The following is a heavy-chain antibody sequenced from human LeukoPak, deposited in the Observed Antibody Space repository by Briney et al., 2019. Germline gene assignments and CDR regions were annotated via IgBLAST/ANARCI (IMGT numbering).Heavy chain of an antibody. Sequence: PETLSLTCAVYGGSFAVYYWTWLRHSPGEGPEWIGEINHRGSANYNPSLKSRVIISVDTAKNQFSLTLNSVSAADTAVYYCARGGYYDSSGYPNPLDYWGQGTLVTVSS. D-gene: IGHD3-22*01. CDR2: INHRGSA. CDR1: GGSFAVYY. CDR3: ARGGYYDSSGYPNPLDY. J-gene: IGHJ4*02. V-gene: IGHV4-34*01.